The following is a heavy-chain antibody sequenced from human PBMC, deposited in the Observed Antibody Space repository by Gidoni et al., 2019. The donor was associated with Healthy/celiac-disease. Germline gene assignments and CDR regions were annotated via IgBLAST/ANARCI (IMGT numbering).Heavy chain of an antibody. J-gene: IGHJ4*02. CDR2: INHSGST. Sequence: QVQLQQWGAGLLKPSETLSLTCAVYGGSFSGYYWSWIRQPPGKGLEWIGEINHSGSTNYNPSLKSRVTISVDTSKNQFSLKLSSVTAADTAVYYCARSGGDSSSWSTPTIDYWGQGTLVTVSS. CDR3: ARSGGDSSSWSTPTIDY. V-gene: IGHV4-34*01. CDR1: GGSFSGYY. D-gene: IGHD6-13*01.